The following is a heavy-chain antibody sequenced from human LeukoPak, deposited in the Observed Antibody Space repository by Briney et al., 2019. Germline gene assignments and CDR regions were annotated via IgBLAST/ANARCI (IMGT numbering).Heavy chain of an antibody. J-gene: IGHJ4*02. CDR3: ARHYYDSRGPGY. Sequence: PGGSLRLSCAASGFTVSSNYMSWVRQAPGKGLEWGSVIYSGGSTYYADSVKGRFTISRDNSKNTLYLQMNSLRAEDTAVYYCARHYYDSRGPGYWGQGTLVTVSS. CDR1: GFTVSSNY. V-gene: IGHV3-53*01. CDR2: IYSGGST. D-gene: IGHD3-22*01.